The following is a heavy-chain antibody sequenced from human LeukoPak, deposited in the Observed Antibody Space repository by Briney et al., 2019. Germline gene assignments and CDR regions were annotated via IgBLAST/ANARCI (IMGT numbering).Heavy chain of an antibody. CDR3: AVTAMVTFNWFDP. CDR1: GGSISSSSYY. Sequence: SGTLSLTCTVSGGSISSSSYYWGWTRQPPGKGLEWIGSIYYSGSTYYNPSLKSRVTISVDTSKNQFSLKLSSVTAADTAVYYCAVTAMVTFNWFDPWGQGTLVTVSS. D-gene: IGHD5-18*01. J-gene: IGHJ5*02. CDR2: IYYSGST. V-gene: IGHV4-39*01.